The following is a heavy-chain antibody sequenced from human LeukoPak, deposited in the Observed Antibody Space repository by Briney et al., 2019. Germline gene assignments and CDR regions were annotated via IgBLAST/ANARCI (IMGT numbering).Heavy chain of an antibody. D-gene: IGHD4-11*01. V-gene: IGHV1-2*02. CDR3: ARGPSTTVTNRNYFDY. CDR1: GYTVTIYY. CDR2: INPNSGGT. Sequence: GASVKVSCKASGYTVTIYYMHWVRQAPGQGLEWMGWINPNSGGTNYAQKFQGRVTLTRDTSISTAYMELSRLRSDDTAVYYCARGPSTTVTNRNYFDYWGQGTLVTVSS. J-gene: IGHJ4*02.